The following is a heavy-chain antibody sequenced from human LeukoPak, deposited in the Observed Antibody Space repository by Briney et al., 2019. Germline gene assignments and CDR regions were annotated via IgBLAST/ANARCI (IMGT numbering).Heavy chain of an antibody. D-gene: IGHD3-3*01. CDR2: ISGSGGST. Sequence: HPGGSLRLSCAASGFTFSSYAMSWVRQAPGKGLEWVSAISGSGGSTYYADSVKGRFTISGDNSKNTLYLQMNSLRAEDTAVYYCAKDNQLRFRPAFDIWGQGTMVTVSS. J-gene: IGHJ3*02. V-gene: IGHV3-23*01. CDR3: AKDNQLRFRPAFDI. CDR1: GFTFSSYA.